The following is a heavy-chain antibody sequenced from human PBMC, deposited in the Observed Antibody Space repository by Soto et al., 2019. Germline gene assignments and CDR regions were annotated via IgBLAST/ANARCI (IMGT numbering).Heavy chain of an antibody. Sequence: GGSLRLSCAASGFTFSSYWMSWVRQAPGKGLEWVANIKQDGSEKYCVDSVKGRFTISRDNAKNSLYLQMNSLRAEDTAVYYCARVLVGLARNNWFDPWGQGTLVTVSS. CDR3: ARVLVGLARNNWFDP. D-gene: IGHD2-2*01. CDR2: IKQDGSEK. J-gene: IGHJ5*02. CDR1: GFTFSSYW. V-gene: IGHV3-7*03.